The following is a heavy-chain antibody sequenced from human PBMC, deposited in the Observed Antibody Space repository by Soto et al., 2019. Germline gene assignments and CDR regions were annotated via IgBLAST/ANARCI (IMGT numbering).Heavy chain of an antibody. J-gene: IGHJ4*02. CDR2: ISAYNGNT. D-gene: IGHD2-15*01. CDR3: ARVVYREVVVAAIVY. CDR1: GYTFTSYG. V-gene: IGHV1-18*01. Sequence: ASVKVSCKASGYTFTSYGISWVRQAPGQGLEWMGWISAYNGNTNYAQKLQGRVTMTTDTSTSTAYMELRSLRSDDTAVYYCARVVYREVVVAAIVYWGQGTLVTVSS.